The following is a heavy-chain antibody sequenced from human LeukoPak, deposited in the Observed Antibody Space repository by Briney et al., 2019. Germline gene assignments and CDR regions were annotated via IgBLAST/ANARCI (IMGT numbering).Heavy chain of an antibody. V-gene: IGHV4-39*01. CDR3: ARSSGQSDY. CDR2: IYDSGST. CDR1: GGSIRSSYYY. D-gene: IGHD3-3*01. J-gene: IGHJ4*02. Sequence: SETLSLTCTVSGGSIRSSYYYWGWIRQPPGKGLEWIGSIYDSGSTYYNPSLKSRVTISVDTSKNQFSLKLNSVTAADTAVYYCARSSGQSDYWGQGTLVTVSS.